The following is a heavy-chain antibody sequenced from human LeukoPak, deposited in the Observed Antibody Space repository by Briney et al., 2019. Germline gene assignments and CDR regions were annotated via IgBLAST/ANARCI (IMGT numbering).Heavy chain of an antibody. J-gene: IGHJ3*02. CDR3: AEGRDIPVGAPLDI. D-gene: IGHD1-26*01. Sequence: SLRLSCAASGFTFSSYAMSWVRQAPGKGLEWVSAISGSGGSTYYADSVKGRFTISRDNSKNTLYLQMNSLRAEDTAVYYCAEGRDIPVGAPLDIWGQGTMVTVSS. CDR2: ISGSGGST. CDR1: GFTFSSYA. V-gene: IGHV3-23*01.